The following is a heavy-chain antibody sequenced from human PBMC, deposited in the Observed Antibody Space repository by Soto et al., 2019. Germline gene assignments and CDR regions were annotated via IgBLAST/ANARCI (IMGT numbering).Heavy chain of an antibody. V-gene: IGHV1-69*01. CDR1: GGIFTNNA. J-gene: IGHJ6*02. CDR2: VIPLFDTA. D-gene: IGHD5-18*01. Sequence: QVQVVQSGAEVKKPGSSVKVSCKVSGGIFTNNAISWVRQAPGQGLEWLGGVIPLFDTAYYAQIFRGRLRISADGATTTAYMELSGLTSAGTAVYFCATGGHNDGYNFYHSMDVWGQGTTVTVS. CDR3: ATGGHNDGYNFYHSMDV.